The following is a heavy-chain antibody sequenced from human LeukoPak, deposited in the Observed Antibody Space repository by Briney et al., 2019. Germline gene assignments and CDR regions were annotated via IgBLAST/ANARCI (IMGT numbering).Heavy chain of an antibody. CDR1: GGSFGGYY. V-gene: IGHV4-34*01. J-gene: IGHJ4*02. CDR2: INHSGST. D-gene: IGHD3-22*01. CDR3: ARSPRMYYYDSSGLYFDY. Sequence: SETLSLTCAVYGGSFGGYYWSWIRQPPGKGLEWIGEINHSGSTNYNPSLKSRVTISVDTSKNQFSLKLSSVTAADTAVYYCARSPRMYYYDSSGLYFDYWGQGTLVTVSS.